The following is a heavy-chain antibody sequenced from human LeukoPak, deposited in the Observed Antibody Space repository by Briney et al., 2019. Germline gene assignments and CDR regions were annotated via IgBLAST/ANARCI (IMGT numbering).Heavy chain of an antibody. J-gene: IGHJ4*02. D-gene: IGHD5-18*01. CDR1: GGSFSGYY. Sequence: PSEILSLTCAVYGGSFSGYYWSWIRQPPGKGLEWIGEINHSGSTNYNPSLKSRVTISVDTSKNQFSLKLSSVTAADTAVYYCARWQQLWRTYYFDYWGQGTLVTVSS. CDR2: INHSGST. CDR3: ARWQQLWRTYYFDY. V-gene: IGHV4-34*01.